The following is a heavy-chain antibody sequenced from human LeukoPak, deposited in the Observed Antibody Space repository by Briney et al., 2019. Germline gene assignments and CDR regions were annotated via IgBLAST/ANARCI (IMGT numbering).Heavy chain of an antibody. CDR2: IYTSGST. Sequence: PSETLSLTCTVSGGSISSYYWSWIRQPAGKGLEWIGRIYTSGSTNYNPSLKSRVTISVDTSKNQFSLKLSSVSAADTAVYYCARHVDSSGWYRSYFDYWGQGTLVTVSS. CDR3: ARHVDSSGWYRSYFDY. J-gene: IGHJ4*02. D-gene: IGHD6-19*01. V-gene: IGHV4-4*07. CDR1: GGSISSYY.